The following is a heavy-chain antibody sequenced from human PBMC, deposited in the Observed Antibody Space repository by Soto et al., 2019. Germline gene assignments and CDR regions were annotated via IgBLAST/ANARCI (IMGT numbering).Heavy chain of an antibody. Sequence: GASVKVSCKASGGTFSSYAISWVRQAPGQGLEWMGGIIPIFGTANYAQKFQGRVTITADKSTSTAYMELSSLRSEDTAVYYCARASLVPGFGELLITYYYYYGMDVWGQGTTVTVSS. CDR2: IIPIFGTA. D-gene: IGHD3-10*01. J-gene: IGHJ6*02. CDR3: ARASLVPGFGELLITYYYYYGMDV. V-gene: IGHV1-69*06. CDR1: GGTFSSYA.